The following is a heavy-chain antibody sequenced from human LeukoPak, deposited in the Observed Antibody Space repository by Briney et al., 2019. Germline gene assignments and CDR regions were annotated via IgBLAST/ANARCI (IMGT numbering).Heavy chain of an antibody. D-gene: IGHD3-22*01. V-gene: IGHV3-15*01. CDR3: VIDDYYDYSGTREADYFDY. CDR1: GFSLTTAW. J-gene: IGHJ4*02. CDR2: IKSDGAV. Sequence: GGSLRLSCGASGFSLTTAWMSWVRQAPGKGLEWVARIKSDGAVDYASPVKGRLTISKDYSKNTLYLQMNSPKVEDTAVYYCVIDDYYDYSGTREADYFDYWGQGTLVTVSS.